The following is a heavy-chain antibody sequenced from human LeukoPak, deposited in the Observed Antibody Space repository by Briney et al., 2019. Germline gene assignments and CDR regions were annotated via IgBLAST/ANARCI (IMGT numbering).Heavy chain of an antibody. CDR1: GYSFTNYW. J-gene: IGHJ4*02. V-gene: IGHV5-51*01. Sequence: GESLKISCQGSGYSFTNYWIGWVRQMPGKGLEWMGIIYPGDSDTRYSPSFQGQVTISADKSISTAYLQWSSLKASDTAMYYCARQDFYDSSGYQRLFGYWGQGTLVTVSS. D-gene: IGHD3-22*01. CDR2: IYPGDSDT. CDR3: ARQDFYDSSGYQRLFGY.